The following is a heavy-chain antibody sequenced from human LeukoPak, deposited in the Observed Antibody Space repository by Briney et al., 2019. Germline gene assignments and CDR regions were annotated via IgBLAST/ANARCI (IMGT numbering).Heavy chain of an antibody. CDR2: IYTSGST. Sequence: PSETLSLTCAVYGGPFSGYYWSWIRQPAGKGLEWIGRIYTSGSTNYNPSLKSRVTMSVDTSKNQFSLKLSSVTAADTAVYYCARDRYCSGGSCYFNWFDPWGQGTLVTVSS. CDR3: ARDRYCSGGSCYFNWFDP. J-gene: IGHJ5*02. V-gene: IGHV4-4*07. D-gene: IGHD2-15*01. CDR1: GGPFSGYY.